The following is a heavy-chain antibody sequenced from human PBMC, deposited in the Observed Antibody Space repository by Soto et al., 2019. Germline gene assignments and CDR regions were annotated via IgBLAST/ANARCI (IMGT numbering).Heavy chain of an antibody. CDR3: ARLTRDCNKTSCYYADH. CDR2: MYPGDSDT. Sequence: GESLKISCRGSGYDFNTNCFGLVRQFPGRGLEWVGIMYPGDSDTRYNPSLQGHVTLSVDVTVSTAFLQWRSLETSDTGMYFCARLTRDCNKTSCYYADHWGQGTQVTVSS. J-gene: IGHJ4*02. V-gene: IGHV5-51*01. CDR1: GYDFNTNC. D-gene: IGHD3-3*01.